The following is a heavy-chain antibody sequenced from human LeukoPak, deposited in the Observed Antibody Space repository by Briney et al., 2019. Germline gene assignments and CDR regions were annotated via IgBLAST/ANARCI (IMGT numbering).Heavy chain of an antibody. J-gene: IGHJ4*02. CDR3: AKARYYDSSGYLDY. D-gene: IGHD3-22*01. CDR2: ISWNSGSI. V-gene: IGHV3-9*01. CDR1: GFTFDNYA. Sequence: GGSLRLSCAASGFTFDNYAMHWVRQAPGKGLEWVSGISWNSGSIGYADSVKGRFTISRDNAKNSLYLQMNSLRAEDTALYYCAKARYYDSSGYLDYWGQGTLVTVSS.